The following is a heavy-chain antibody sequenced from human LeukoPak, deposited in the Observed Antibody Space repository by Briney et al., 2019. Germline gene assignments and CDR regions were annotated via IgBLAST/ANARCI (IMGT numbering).Heavy chain of an antibody. Sequence: PGGSLRLPCAASGFTFSSYGMHWVRQAPGKGLEWVAVIWYDGSNKYYADSVKGRFTISRDNSTNTMYLQMNSLRAEDTAVYYCARASSSWRSNWFEPWGQGTLVTVSS. V-gene: IGHV3-33*01. CDR1: GFTFSSYG. D-gene: IGHD6-13*01. J-gene: IGHJ5*02. CDR2: IWYDGSNK. CDR3: ARASSSWRSNWFEP.